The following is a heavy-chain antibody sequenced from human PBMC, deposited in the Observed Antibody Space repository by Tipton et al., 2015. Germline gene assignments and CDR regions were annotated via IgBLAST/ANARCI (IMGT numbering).Heavy chain of an antibody. J-gene: IGHJ5*02. CDR3: ARDYVYNWFDP. D-gene: IGHD3-10*02. Sequence: TLSLTCTVSGGSISSHYWSWIRQPPGKGLEWIGYIYYSGSTNYNPSLKSRVTISVDTSKNQFSLKLSSVTAADTAVYYCARDYVYNWFDPWGQGTLVTVSS. CDR2: IYYSGST. CDR1: GGSISSHY. V-gene: IGHV4-59*11.